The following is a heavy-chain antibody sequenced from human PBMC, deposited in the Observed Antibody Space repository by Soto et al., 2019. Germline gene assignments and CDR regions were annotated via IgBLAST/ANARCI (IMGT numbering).Heavy chain of an antibody. J-gene: IGHJ4*02. CDR2: IYYSGST. Sequence: QLQLQESGPGLVKPSETLSLTCTVSGGSISSSSYYWGWIRQPPGKGLEWIGSIYYSGSTYYNPSLKRRDTISVDTSKNQFSLKLSSVTAADTAVYYCAVLWVLGREDNFDYWGQGTLVTVSS. V-gene: IGHV4-39*01. CDR3: AVLWVLGREDNFDY. D-gene: IGHD1-26*01. CDR1: GGSISSSSYY.